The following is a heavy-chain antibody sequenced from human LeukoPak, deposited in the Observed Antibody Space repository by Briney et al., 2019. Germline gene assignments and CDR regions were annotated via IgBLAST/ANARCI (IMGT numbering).Heavy chain of an antibody. Sequence: SVKVSCKASGGTFSSYAISWVRQAPGQGLEWMGGIIPIFGTANYAQKFQGRVTITTDESTSIAYKELSSLRSEDTAVYYCARGVWSGYSYYYYYMDVWGKGTTVTVSS. CDR3: ARGVWSGYSYYYYYMDV. J-gene: IGHJ6*03. CDR2: IIPIFGTA. D-gene: IGHD3-3*01. CDR1: GGTFSSYA. V-gene: IGHV1-69*05.